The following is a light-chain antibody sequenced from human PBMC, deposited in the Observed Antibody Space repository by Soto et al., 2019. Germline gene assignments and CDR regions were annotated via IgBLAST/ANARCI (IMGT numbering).Light chain of an antibody. CDR3: SSYTSSSSWV. CDR2: KVS. CDR1: SSDVGGYNY. V-gene: IGLV2-14*01. Sequence: QSVLTQPASVSGSPGQSITIPCTGTSSDVGGYNYVSWYQQHPGRAPKLVIYKVSDRPSGVSSRFSASKSGNTASLTISGLQAEDEADYYCSSYTSSSSWVFGGGTKLTVL. J-gene: IGLJ3*02.